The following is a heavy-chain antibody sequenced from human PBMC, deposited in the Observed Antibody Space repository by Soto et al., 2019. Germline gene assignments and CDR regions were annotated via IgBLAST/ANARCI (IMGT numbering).Heavy chain of an antibody. CDR3: AREWLFDP. D-gene: IGHD5-12*01. CDR1: GFTFSSYE. V-gene: IGHV3-48*03. Sequence: PXESLGLSCAASGFTFSSYEMNWVRQAPGKGLEWVSYISSSGSTIYYADSVKGRFTISRDNAKNSLYLQMNSLRAEDTDVYYFAREWLFDPWGQGTLVTVSS. J-gene: IGHJ5*02. CDR2: ISSSGSTI.